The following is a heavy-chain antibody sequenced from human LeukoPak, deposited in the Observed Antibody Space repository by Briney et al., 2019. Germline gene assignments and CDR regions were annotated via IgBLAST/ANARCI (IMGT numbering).Heavy chain of an antibody. CDR1: GYTFTSYA. J-gene: IGHJ3*02. CDR3: ARDLISGDWTWDI. V-gene: IGHV1-3*01. D-gene: IGHD2-21*02. Sequence: ASVKVSCKASGYTFTSYAMHWVRQAPGQRLEWMGWINAGNGNTKYSQKFQGRVTITRDTSASTAYMELSSLRSEDTAVYYCARDLISGDWTWDIWGLGTMVTASS. CDR2: INAGNGNT.